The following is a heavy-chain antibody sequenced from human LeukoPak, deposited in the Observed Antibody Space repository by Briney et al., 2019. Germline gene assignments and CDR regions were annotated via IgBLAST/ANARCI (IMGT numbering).Heavy chain of an antibody. CDR1: GFTVSSNY. Sequence: GGSLRLSCAASGFTVSSNYMSWVRQAPGKGLEWVSVIYSGGSTYYADSVKGRFTISRDNSKNTLYLQMNSLRAEDTAVYYCVLGVGGYYYGMDVWGQGTTVTVSS. CDR2: IYSGGST. V-gene: IGHV3-66*01. J-gene: IGHJ6*02. D-gene: IGHD1-26*01. CDR3: VLGVGGYYYGMDV.